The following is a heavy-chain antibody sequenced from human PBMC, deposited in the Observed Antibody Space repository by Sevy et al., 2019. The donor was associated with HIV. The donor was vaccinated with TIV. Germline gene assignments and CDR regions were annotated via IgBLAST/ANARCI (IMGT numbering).Heavy chain of an antibody. CDR2: ISYDGSNK. Sequence: GGFLRLSCAASGFTFSSYAMHWVRQAPGKGLEWMAVISYDGSNKYYADSVKGRFTISRDNSKNMLYLQMNSLRAEDTAVYYCSRDKVVRGVLDYWGQGTLVTVSS. CDR3: SRDKVVRGVLDY. J-gene: IGHJ4*02. V-gene: IGHV3-30-3*01. CDR1: GFTFSSYA. D-gene: IGHD3-10*01.